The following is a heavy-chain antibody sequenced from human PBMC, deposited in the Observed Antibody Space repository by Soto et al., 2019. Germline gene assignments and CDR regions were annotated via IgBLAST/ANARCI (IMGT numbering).Heavy chain of an antibody. CDR3: ARRERYYGSPGWFDP. V-gene: IGHV4-39*01. CDR1: GGSINDFAYY. Sequence: QLHLQESGPGLVRPSETLSLTCTVSGGSINDFAYYWGWIRQPPGKGLEWIGTVYHNEKTFYNPSLKGRVTISVDTPKYQCSLNLRSVAAADTAIYFCARRERYYGSPGWFDPWGQGALVTVSS. CDR2: VYHNEKT. J-gene: IGHJ5*02. D-gene: IGHD3-16*01.